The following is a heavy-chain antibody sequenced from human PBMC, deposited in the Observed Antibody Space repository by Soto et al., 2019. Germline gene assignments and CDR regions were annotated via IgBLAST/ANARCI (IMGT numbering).Heavy chain of an antibody. Sequence: QVQLVQSGAEVKKPGSSVKVSCKASGGTFSSYAISWVRQAPGQGLEWMGGIIPIFGTANYAQKFQGRVTITADESTSTAYMELSSLRSEDTAVYYCASANIVVVTAIPEYYGMDVWGQGTTVPVSS. CDR3: ASANIVVVTAIPEYYGMDV. D-gene: IGHD2-21*02. J-gene: IGHJ6*02. CDR2: IIPIFGTA. V-gene: IGHV1-69*01. CDR1: GGTFSSYA.